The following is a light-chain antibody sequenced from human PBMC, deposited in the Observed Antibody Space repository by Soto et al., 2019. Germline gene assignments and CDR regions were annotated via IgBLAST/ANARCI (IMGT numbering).Light chain of an antibody. J-gene: IGLJ1*01. V-gene: IGLV2-23*02. Sequence: QSVLNQPASVSGSPGQSITISCTGTSSDVGSYNLVSWYQQHPGKAPKLMIYEVNKRPSGVSNRFSGSKSGNTASLTISGLQAEDEADYYCCSYARSSTLYVFGSGTKVTVL. CDR3: CSYARSSTLYV. CDR2: EVN. CDR1: SSDVGSYNL.